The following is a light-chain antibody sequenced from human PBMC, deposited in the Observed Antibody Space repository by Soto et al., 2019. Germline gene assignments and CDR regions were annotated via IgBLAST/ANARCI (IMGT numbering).Light chain of an antibody. J-gene: IGLJ1*01. CDR2: EVS. Sequence: QSVLTQPASVSGSPGQSITVSCTGTRSDVGGYNYVSWYQQHPGKAPKLIIYEVSNRPSGVSYRFSGSKSGNTASLTLSGLQAEDEADYYCSSYTSSNTLHYVFGSGTKVTVL. V-gene: IGLV2-14*01. CDR1: RSDVGGYNY. CDR3: SSYTSSNTLHYV.